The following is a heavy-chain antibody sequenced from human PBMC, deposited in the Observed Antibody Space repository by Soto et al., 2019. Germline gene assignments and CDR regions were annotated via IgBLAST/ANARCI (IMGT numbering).Heavy chain of an antibody. CDR1: GFTFSSYS. CDR3: ARDGHYDYIWGSYRYSFDY. CDR2: ISSSSSYI. D-gene: IGHD3-16*02. Sequence: EVQLVESGGGLVKPGGSLRLSCAASGFTFSSYSMNWVRQAPGKGLEWVSSISSSSSYIYYADSVKGRFTISRDNAKNSLYLHMNSLRAEDTTVYYCARDGHYDYIWGSYRYSFDYWGQGTLVTVSS. V-gene: IGHV3-21*01. J-gene: IGHJ4*02.